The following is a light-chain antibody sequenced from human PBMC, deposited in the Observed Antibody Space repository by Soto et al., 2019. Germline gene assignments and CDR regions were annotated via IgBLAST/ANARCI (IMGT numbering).Light chain of an antibody. CDR1: RSINNY. V-gene: IGKV3-11*01. J-gene: IGKJ4*01. CDR3: QQRSNWPLS. Sequence: EIVLTQSPATLSLSPGERATLSCRASRSINNYLAWYQQRPGQAPRRLISDASNRATGIPARFSGSGSWTDFTLINGSLEPEDFAVYYCQQRSNWPLSFGGGTKVEMK. CDR2: DAS.